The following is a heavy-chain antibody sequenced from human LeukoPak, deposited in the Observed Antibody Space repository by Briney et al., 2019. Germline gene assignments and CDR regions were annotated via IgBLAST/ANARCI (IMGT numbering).Heavy chain of an antibody. V-gene: IGHV3-30-3*01. Sequence: GGSLRLSCAASGFTFSSYAMHWVRQAPGKGLEWVAVISYDGSNKYYADSVKGRFTISRDNSKNTLYLQMNSLRAEDTAVYYCTRHYGDYASWGQGTLVTVSS. CDR1: GFTFSSYA. D-gene: IGHD4-17*01. CDR3: TRHYGDYAS. CDR2: ISYDGSNK. J-gene: IGHJ4*02.